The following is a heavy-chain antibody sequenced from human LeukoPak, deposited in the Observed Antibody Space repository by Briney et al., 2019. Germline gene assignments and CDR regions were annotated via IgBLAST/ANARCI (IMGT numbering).Heavy chain of an antibody. CDR1: GFTFSSYD. D-gene: IGHD2-8*02. J-gene: IGHJ3*02. Sequence: GGSLRPSCAASGFTFSSYDMHWVRQATGKGLEWVSAIGTAGDTYYPGSVKGRFTISRENAKNSLYLQMNSLRAGDTAVYYCARDTGGGAFDIWGQGTMVTVSS. CDR2: IGTAGDT. V-gene: IGHV3-13*01. CDR3: ARDTGGGAFDI.